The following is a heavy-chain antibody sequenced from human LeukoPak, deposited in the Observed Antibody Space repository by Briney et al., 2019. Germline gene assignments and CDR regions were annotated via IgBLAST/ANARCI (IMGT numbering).Heavy chain of an antibody. Sequence: GGSLRLSCAASGFTFSTYAMAWVRQAPGKGLEGVSSVSDGGSDTYYADSVKGRFTISRDNSRNTLFLQMHSLRAEDTAAYYCVKRPSESCTSGGCYFDSWGQGTLVTVSS. J-gene: IGHJ4*02. CDR3: VKRPSESCTSGGCYFDS. V-gene: IGHV3-23*01. CDR2: VSDGGSDT. CDR1: GFTFSTYA. D-gene: IGHD2-8*01.